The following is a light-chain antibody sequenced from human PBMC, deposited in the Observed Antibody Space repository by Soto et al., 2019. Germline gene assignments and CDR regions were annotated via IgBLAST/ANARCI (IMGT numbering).Light chain of an antibody. CDR3: QQSYSTLWT. Sequence: IQMTQSPSSLSAFVGDRFTITFLASQGIRNDLGWYQQKPGKAPKLLIYGASRLQSGVPSRFSGSGSGTDFTLTISSLQPEDFATYYCQQSYSTLWTFGQGTKVDIK. J-gene: IGKJ1*01. CDR1: QGIRND. CDR2: GAS. V-gene: IGKV1-39*01.